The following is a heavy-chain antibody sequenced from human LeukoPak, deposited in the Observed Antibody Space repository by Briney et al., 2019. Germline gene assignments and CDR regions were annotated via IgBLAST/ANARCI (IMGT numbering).Heavy chain of an antibody. Sequence: SETLSLSCSVSGGSTRNYYWSWIRQPPGKGLEWIGYISYSGNTNYNPSLKSRLTISVDLSTNQFSLKLTSVTGADTAVYYCARHSSWYYDFDYWGQGTLVTVSS. J-gene: IGHJ4*02. V-gene: IGHV4-59*08. CDR3: ARHSSWYYDFDY. D-gene: IGHD6-13*01. CDR1: GGSTRNYY. CDR2: ISYSGNT.